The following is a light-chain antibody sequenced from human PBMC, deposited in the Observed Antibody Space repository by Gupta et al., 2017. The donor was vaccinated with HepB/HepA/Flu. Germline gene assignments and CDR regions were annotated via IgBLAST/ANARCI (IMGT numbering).Light chain of an antibody. CDR2: DVS. J-gene: IGLJ2*01. V-gene: IGLV2-14*01. Sequence: QSPLTQPALVSGSPGQSITISCTGTSSDVGGYNYVSWYQQHPGKAPKLMIYDVSNRPSGVSNRFSGSKSGNTASLTISGLQAEDEADYYCSSYTSSSTVVFGGGTKLTVL. CDR1: SSDVGGYNY. CDR3: SSYTSSSTVV.